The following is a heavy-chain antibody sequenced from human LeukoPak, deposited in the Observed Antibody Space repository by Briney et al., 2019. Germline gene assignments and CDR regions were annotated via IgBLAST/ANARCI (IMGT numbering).Heavy chain of an antibody. CDR1: GYTFTSYG. Sequence: ASVKVSCKASGYTFTSYGISWVRQAPGQGLEWMGWISAYNGNTNYAQKLQGRVTMTTDTSTSTAYMELRSLRSDDTAVYYCARAMRRYSSSWGLGYWGQGTLVTVSS. V-gene: IGHV1-18*01. CDR3: ARAMRRYSSSWGLGY. D-gene: IGHD6-13*01. CDR2: ISAYNGNT. J-gene: IGHJ4*02.